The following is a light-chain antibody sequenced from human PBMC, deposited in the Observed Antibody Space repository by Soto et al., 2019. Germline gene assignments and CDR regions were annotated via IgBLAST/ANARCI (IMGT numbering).Light chain of an antibody. J-gene: IGKJ1*01. V-gene: IGKV3-15*01. Sequence: EIVLTQSPATRSLSLVERATLSFRASQRVSSYLAWYQQKPGQAPRLLIYGASTRATGIPARFSGSGSGTEFILTISSLQPDDFASYCCQHYGGMWTFGQGTKVDIK. CDR3: QHYGGMWT. CDR1: QRVSSY. CDR2: GAS.